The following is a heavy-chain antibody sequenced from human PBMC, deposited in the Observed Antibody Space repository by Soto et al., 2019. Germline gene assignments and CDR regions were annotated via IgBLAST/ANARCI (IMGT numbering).Heavy chain of an antibody. CDR2: ISGSGGNT. Sequence: EVQLLESGGGLVQPGGSMRLSCAASGFTFNNYAMSWVRQAPGKGLEWVSGISGSGGNTYYPDSGEGRFTTSGDNSKNALYMQINGLRAEDTAVYYCSKDRKGSITATGRGFDSWGQGTLVTVSS. CDR3: SKDRKGSITATGRGFDS. J-gene: IGHJ4*02. D-gene: IGHD6-13*01. V-gene: IGHV3-23*01. CDR1: GFTFNNYA.